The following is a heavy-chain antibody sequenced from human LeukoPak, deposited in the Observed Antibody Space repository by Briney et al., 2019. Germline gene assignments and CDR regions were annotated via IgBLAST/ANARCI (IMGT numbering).Heavy chain of an antibody. D-gene: IGHD3-10*01. Sequence: GGSLRLSCKVSGLTVSSNSWSWVRQAPGKGLECVSFISSGGSTDHSDSVKGRFTISRDNAKTSLYLQMNSLRAEDTAMYYCARDQVRGVIIPVLKYYYYYYLDVWGKGTTVTVSS. V-gene: IGHV3-53*01. CDR1: GLTVSSNS. CDR2: ISSGGST. CDR3: ARDQVRGVIIPVLKYYYYYYLDV. J-gene: IGHJ6*03.